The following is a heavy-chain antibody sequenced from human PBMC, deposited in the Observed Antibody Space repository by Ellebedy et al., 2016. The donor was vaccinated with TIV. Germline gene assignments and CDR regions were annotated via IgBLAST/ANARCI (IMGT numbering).Heavy chain of an antibody. J-gene: IGHJ6*02. CDR2: ISYDGSNK. V-gene: IGHV3-30*03. D-gene: IGHD4/OR15-4a*01. Sequence: GGSLRLSCAASGFTFSSYGMHWVRQAPGKGLEWVAVISYDGSNKYYADSVKGRFTVSRDNAKNSLYLQMNNLRDEDTAVYFCVRAVGANLGAGAAGDLDVWGQGTTVTVSS. CDR3: VRAVGANLGAGAAGDLDV. CDR1: GFTFSSYG.